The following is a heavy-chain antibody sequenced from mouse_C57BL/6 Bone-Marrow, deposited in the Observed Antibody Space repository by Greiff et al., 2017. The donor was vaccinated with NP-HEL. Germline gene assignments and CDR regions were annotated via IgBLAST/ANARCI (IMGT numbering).Heavy chain of an antibody. Sequence: QVQLQQPGAELVKPGASVKLSCKASGYTFTSYWMHWVKPRPGQGLEWIGMIHPNSGSTNYNEKFKSKATLTVDKSSSTAYMQLSSLTSEDSAVYYCARRHYGNSYYAMDYWGQGTSVTVSS. V-gene: IGHV1-64*01. CDR1: GYTFTSYW. CDR2: IHPNSGST. CDR3: ARRHYGNSYYAMDY. J-gene: IGHJ4*01. D-gene: IGHD2-1*01.